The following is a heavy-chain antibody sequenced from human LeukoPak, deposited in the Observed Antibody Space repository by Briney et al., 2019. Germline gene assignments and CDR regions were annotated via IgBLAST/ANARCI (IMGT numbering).Heavy chain of an antibody. D-gene: IGHD3-9*01. CDR2: ISAYNGNT. V-gene: IGHV1-18*01. CDR1: GYTFTSYG. J-gene: IGHJ3*02. Sequence: ASVKVSCKASGYTFTSYGISGVRQAPGQGLEWMGWISAYNGNTNYAQKLQGRVTMTTDTSTSTAYMELRSLRSDDTAVYYCARYDSAHDAFDIWGQGTMVTVSS. CDR3: ARYDSAHDAFDI.